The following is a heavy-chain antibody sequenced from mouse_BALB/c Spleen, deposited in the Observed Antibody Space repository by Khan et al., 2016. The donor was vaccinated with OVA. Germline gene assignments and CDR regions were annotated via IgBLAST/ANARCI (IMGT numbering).Heavy chain of an antibody. D-gene: IGHD1-1*01. Sequence: LVKTGASVKISCKASGYSLTGYYMHWVKQSHGKSLEWIGYISCYNGVISCNQKFKGKATFTVDTSSSTAYMQFNSLTSEDSAVYYCARGDYYGSSSFAYWGQGTLVTVSA. CDR3: ARGDYYGSSSFAY. CDR2: ISCYNGVI. V-gene: IGHV1S34*01. J-gene: IGHJ3*01. CDR1: GYSLTGYY.